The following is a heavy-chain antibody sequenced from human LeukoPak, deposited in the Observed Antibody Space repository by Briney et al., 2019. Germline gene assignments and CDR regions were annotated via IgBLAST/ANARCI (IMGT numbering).Heavy chain of an antibody. CDR3: AKCTTRNTHYPIDY. Sequence: GASLKVSCKVSGYTFTGYYIHWVRQAPGQGLEWMGWISPNSGGTNYAQKFQGRVTMSRDTSISTAYMELSSLRSDDTAVYYCAKCTTRNTHYPIDYWGQGTLVTVSS. CDR1: GYTFTGYY. J-gene: IGHJ4*02. CDR2: ISPNSGGT. D-gene: IGHD4-17*01. V-gene: IGHV1-2*02.